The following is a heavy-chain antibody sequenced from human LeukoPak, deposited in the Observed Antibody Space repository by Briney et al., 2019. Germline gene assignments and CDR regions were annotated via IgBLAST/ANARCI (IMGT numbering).Heavy chain of an antibody. CDR3: AKGIQNCSSTTCYGEDY. J-gene: IGHJ4*02. V-gene: IGHV3-23*01. CDR2: ISDSGGST. CDR1: GFTFSSYD. D-gene: IGHD2-2*01. Sequence: GGSLRLSCTASGFTFSSYDMNWVRQAPGKGLEWVSAISDSGGSTNYADSVKGRFTISRDNSKNTLNLLMNSLRAEDTAVYYCAKGIQNCSSTTCYGEDYWGQGTLVTVSS.